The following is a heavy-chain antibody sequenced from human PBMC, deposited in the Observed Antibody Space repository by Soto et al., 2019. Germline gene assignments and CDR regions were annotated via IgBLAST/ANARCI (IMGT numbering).Heavy chain of an antibody. Sequence: QVQLVESGGGVVQPGRSLRLSCAAYGFTFSSYGMHWVRQAPGKGLEWVAVIWYDGSNKYYAGSVKGRFTISRDNSKNTLYRQMNSLRAEDTAVYYCARGRVGAHMDVWGQGTTVTVSS. J-gene: IGHJ6*02. CDR1: GFTFSSYG. CDR3: ARGRVGAHMDV. D-gene: IGHD1-26*01. V-gene: IGHV3-33*01. CDR2: IWYDGSNK.